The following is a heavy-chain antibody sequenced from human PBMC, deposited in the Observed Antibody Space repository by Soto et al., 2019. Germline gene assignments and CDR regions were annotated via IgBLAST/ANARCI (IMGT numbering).Heavy chain of an antibody. J-gene: IGHJ4*02. Sequence: GGSLRLSCAASGFTFSSYSMNWVRQAPGKGLEWVSYISSSSSTIYYADSVKGRFTISRDNAKNSLYLQMNSLRDEDTAVYYCARESEGPYYYDSSGKNFDYWGQGTLVTVSS. V-gene: IGHV3-48*02. CDR1: GFTFSSYS. CDR3: ARESEGPYYYDSSGKNFDY. D-gene: IGHD3-22*01. CDR2: ISSSSSTI.